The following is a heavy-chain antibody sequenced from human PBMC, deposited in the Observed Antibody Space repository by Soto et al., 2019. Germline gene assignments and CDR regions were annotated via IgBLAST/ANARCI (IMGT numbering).Heavy chain of an antibody. CDR1: DGSISSSDHY. D-gene: IGHD1-26*01. Sequence: QVQLRESGPGLVKPSQTLSLTCTVSDGSISSSDHYWTWTRQPPGKGLEWIGYIYYSGSTYYNPSLQRRVTMSVDTSKNQFSLKLSSVTAADTAMYYCARDRGGSYYLDYWGQGILVTVSS. J-gene: IGHJ4*02. CDR3: ARDRGGSYYLDY. V-gene: IGHV4-30-4*01. CDR2: IYYSGST.